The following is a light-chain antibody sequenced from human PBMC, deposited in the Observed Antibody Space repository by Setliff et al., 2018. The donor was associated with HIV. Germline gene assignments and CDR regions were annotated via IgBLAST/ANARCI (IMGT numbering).Light chain of an antibody. J-gene: IGLJ1*01. CDR2: SNN. V-gene: IGLV1-44*01. CDR3: AAWDDSLNALYV. Sequence: QSVLTQPPSASGTPGQRVTISCSGSSSNIGSNTVNWYQQLPGTAPKLLIYSNNQRPSGVPDRFSGSKSGTSASLAISGLQSEAEADYYCAAWDDSLNALYVFGTGTRSPS. CDR1: SSNIGSNT.